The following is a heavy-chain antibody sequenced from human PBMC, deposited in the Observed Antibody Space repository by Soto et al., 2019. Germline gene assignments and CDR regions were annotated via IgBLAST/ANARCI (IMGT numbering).Heavy chain of an antibody. D-gene: IGHD1-26*01. CDR1: GYTFANYG. CDR3: ARARQWEPLPC. J-gene: IGHJ4*02. Sequence: QVQLVQSGAEVKKPGASVKVSCKASGYTFANYGITWVRQAPGQGLEWMGWVSAYNRNTNYAQKFEDRVTMTTDTSTGTAYLELKSLRSDDTATYFCARARQWEPLPCWGQGTQVTVSS. CDR2: VSAYNRNT. V-gene: IGHV1-18*04.